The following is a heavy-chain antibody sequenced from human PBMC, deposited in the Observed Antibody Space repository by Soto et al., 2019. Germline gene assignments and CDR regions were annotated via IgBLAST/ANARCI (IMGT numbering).Heavy chain of an antibody. CDR1: EYIFTAYF. V-gene: IGHV1-2*02. CDR2: INPNNGDT. D-gene: IGHD3-22*01. Sequence: ASVKVACKASEYIFTAYFIHWVRQAPGQGLEWMGCINPNNGDTDYAQKFQGRVTMTKDTSISTAYMELSRLRSDDTAVYYCARDLSSGYNRPFDYWGQGTLVTVSS. J-gene: IGHJ4*02. CDR3: ARDLSSGYNRPFDY.